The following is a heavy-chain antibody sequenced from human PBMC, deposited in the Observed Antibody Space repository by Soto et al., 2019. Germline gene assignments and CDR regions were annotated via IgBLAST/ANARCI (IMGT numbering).Heavy chain of an antibody. CDR2: IIPIIDTP. V-gene: IGHV1-69*01. D-gene: IGHD2-15*01. Sequence: QVQLVQSGAEVKKPGSSVKVSCKASGGSFSSHAINWVRQAPGQGLEWMGGIIPIIDTPKYAQKFQGRVAITADASTYTADMELSSLRSDDTAVYYCARGTAFVIPIEYWAQGTLVTVSS. CDR3: ARGTAFVIPIEY. CDR1: GGSFSSHA. J-gene: IGHJ4*02.